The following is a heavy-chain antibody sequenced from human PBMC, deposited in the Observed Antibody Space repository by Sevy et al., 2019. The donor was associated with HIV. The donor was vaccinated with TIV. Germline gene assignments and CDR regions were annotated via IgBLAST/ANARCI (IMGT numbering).Heavy chain of an antibody. J-gene: IGHJ3*02. Sequence: ASVKVSCKASGYTFTGYYMHWVRQAPGQGLEWMGWINPNGGGTNYAQKFQGRVTMTRDTSISTAYMELSRLRSDDTAVYYCARGAHIVVVPAAFDIWGQGTMVTVSS. CDR1: GYTFTGYY. CDR3: ARGAHIVVVPAAFDI. V-gene: IGHV1-2*02. CDR2: INPNGGGT. D-gene: IGHD2-2*01.